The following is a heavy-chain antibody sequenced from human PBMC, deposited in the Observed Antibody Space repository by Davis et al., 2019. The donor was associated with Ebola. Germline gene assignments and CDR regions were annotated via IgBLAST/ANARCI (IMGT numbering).Heavy chain of an antibody. J-gene: IGHJ6*02. CDR2: INPNSGGT. V-gene: IGHV1-2*04. CDR1: GYTFTGYY. D-gene: IGHD1-1*01. Sequence: ASVKVSCKASGYTFTGYYMHWVRQAPGQGLEWMGWINPNSGGTNYAQKFQGWVTMTRDTSISTAYMELSRLRSDDTAVYYCARDIRNDDSGQYYYYGMDVWGQGTTVTVSS. CDR3: ARDIRNDDSGQYYYYGMDV.